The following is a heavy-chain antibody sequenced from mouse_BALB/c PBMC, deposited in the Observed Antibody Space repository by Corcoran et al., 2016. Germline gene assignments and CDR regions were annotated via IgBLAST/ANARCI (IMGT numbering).Heavy chain of an antibody. CDR1: GYTFTDYG. V-gene: IGHV9-3-1*01. CDR2: INTYTGEP. Sequence: QIQLVQSGPELKKPGETVKISCKASGYTFTDYGMNWVKQAPGKGLKGMGWINTYTGEPTYADDFKGRFAFSLETSASTAYLQINNLKNENTATYFCAREPSAMDYWGQGTSVTVSS. J-gene: IGHJ4*01. CDR3: AREPSAMDY.